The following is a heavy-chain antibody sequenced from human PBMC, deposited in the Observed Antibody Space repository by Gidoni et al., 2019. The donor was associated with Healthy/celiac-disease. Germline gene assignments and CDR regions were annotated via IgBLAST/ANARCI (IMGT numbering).Heavy chain of an antibody. Sequence: QVQLVESGGGLVKPGGSLRLSCAASGFTFSDYDMHWIRQAPGKGLEWVSYISSSSIYTNYADSVKGRFTISRDNAKNSLYLQMNSLRAEDTAVYYCARDGPTVTTPGEPVTNAFDIWGQGTMVTVSS. CDR3: ARDGPTVTTPGEPVTNAFDI. D-gene: IGHD4-17*01. CDR2: ISSSSIYT. V-gene: IGHV3-11*06. CDR1: GFTFSDYD. J-gene: IGHJ3*02.